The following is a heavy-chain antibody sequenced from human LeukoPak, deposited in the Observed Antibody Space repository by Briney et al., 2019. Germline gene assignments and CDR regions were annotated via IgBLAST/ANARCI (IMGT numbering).Heavy chain of an antibody. CDR2: ISAYNGNT. J-gene: IGHJ4*02. V-gene: IGHV1-18*01. CDR1: GYAFNIYD. CDR3: ASSFRGHDY. Sequence: GASVKVSCKASGYAFNIYDINWVRQATGQGLEWMGWISAYNGNTNYAQKLQGRVTMTTDTSTSTAYMELRSLRSDDTAVYYCASSFRGHDYWGQGTLVTVSS. D-gene: IGHD3-16*01.